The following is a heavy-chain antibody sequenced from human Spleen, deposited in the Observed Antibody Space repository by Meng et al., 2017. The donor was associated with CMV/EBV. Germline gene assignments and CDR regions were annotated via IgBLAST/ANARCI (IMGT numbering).Heavy chain of an antibody. CDR3: TGKGFDY. V-gene: IGHV3-21*01. CDR1: GFTFSSYS. D-gene: IGHD1-14*01. J-gene: IGHJ4*02. CDR2: ISSSSNYI. Sequence: GESLKISCAASGFTFSSYSMSWVRQAPGKGLEWVSSISSSSNYIYYADSMKGRFTISRDNAKNTLFLEMNSLRVDDTAVYYCTGKGFDYWGQGTLVTVSS.